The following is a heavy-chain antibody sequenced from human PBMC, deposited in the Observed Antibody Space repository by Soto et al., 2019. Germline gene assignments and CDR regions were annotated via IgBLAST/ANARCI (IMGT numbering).Heavy chain of an antibody. D-gene: IGHD3-3*01. Sequence: PSETLSLTCTVSGGSINNYYWSWIRQPPGKGLEWIAFIYDSGSTNYNPSLRSRVTISIDTSRNQFSLKLSSVTAADTAVYYCARGDTSLGVAVFGVTLGAFDPWGQGTLVTVSS. J-gene: IGHJ5*02. CDR2: IYDSGST. V-gene: IGHV4-59*01. CDR1: GGSINNYY. CDR3: ARGDTSLGVAVFGVTLGAFDP.